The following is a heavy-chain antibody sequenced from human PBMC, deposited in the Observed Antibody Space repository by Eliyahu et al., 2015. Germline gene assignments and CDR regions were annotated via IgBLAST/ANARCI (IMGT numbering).Heavy chain of an antibody. CDR1: GGSXSSNSYY. CDR2: IYSGGST. CDR3: ARHYGSSIGRLDY. V-gene: IGHV4-39*01. D-gene: IGHD4-17*01. J-gene: IGHJ4*02. Sequence: QLQLQESGPGLVKPSETLSLTCTVXGGSXSSNSYYWGWIRQPPGKGLEWIATIYSGGSTYYSPSLKSRLTISVDTSKNQFFLKLTSVTAADTAVYYCARHYGSSIGRLDYWGQGTLVTVSS.